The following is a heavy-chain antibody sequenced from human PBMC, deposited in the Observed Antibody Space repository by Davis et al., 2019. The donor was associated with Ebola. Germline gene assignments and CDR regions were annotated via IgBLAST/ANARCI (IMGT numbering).Heavy chain of an antibody. CDR3: AREVGPNYVDY. CDR1: GFSSSDYY. V-gene: IGHV3-21*01. Sequence: SLNISCAASGFSSSDYYMNWLRQPPGQGLEWVSSLSSSSSYIYYADSVKGRFTISRDNAKNSLYLQMNSLRAEDTAVYYCAREVGPNYVDYWGQGTLVTVSS. CDR2: LSSSSSYI. J-gene: IGHJ4*02. D-gene: IGHD2-15*01.